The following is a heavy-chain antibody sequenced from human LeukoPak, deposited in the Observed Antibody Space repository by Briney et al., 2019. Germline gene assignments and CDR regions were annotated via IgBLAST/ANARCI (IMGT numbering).Heavy chain of an antibody. Sequence: PSETLSLTCTVSGGSISSYYWSWIRQPPGKGLEWIGYIYYSGSTNYNPSLKSRVTISVDTSKNQFSLKLSSVTAADTAVYYCARSPEYGDYGYSQHWGQGTLVTVSS. CDR2: IYYSGST. CDR1: GGSISSYY. CDR3: ARSPEYGDYGYSQH. V-gene: IGHV4-59*01. D-gene: IGHD4-17*01. J-gene: IGHJ1*01.